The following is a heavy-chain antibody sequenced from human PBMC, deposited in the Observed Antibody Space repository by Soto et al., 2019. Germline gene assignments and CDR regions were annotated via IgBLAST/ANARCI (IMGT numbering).Heavy chain of an antibody. J-gene: IGHJ4*02. Sequence: GGSLRLSCAASGFTFDDYAMHWVRQAPGKGLEWVSGISWNSGSIGYADSVKGRFTISRDNAKNSLYLQMNSLRAEDTALYYCAKDSGSLGYCSGGSCFLRTGDYFDYWGQGTLVTVSS. CDR3: AKDSGSLGYCSGGSCFLRTGDYFDY. CDR2: ISWNSGSI. CDR1: GFTFDDYA. D-gene: IGHD2-15*01. V-gene: IGHV3-9*01.